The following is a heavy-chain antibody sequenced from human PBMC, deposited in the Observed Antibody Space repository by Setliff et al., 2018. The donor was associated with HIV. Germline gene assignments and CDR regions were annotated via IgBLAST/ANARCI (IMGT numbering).Heavy chain of an antibody. Sequence: SETLSLTCTVSGGSISSSGYYWGWIRQPPGKGLEWIGSIYYRGSTYYNPSLKSRVTISVDTSKNQFSLKLSSVTAADTAVYYCATEGRRDGYNPGFDYWGQGTLVTVSS. V-gene: IGHV4-39*07. CDR2: IYYRGST. D-gene: IGHD5-12*01. CDR1: GGSISSSGYY. J-gene: IGHJ4*02. CDR3: ATEGRRDGYNPGFDY.